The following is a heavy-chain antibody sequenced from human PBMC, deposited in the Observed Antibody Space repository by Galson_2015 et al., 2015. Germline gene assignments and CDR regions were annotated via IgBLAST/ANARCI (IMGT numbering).Heavy chain of an antibody. CDR3: ARRTNPFDS. Sequence: SETLSLTCTVSGYSITSGYYWGWIRQPPGKGLEWIGSIHHSGSTYYNPSLKSRLTISVDTSKNQFSLKLSSVTAADTAVYYCARRTNPFDSWGQGTLVTVSS. CDR2: IHHSGST. J-gene: IGHJ4*02. CDR1: GYSITSGYY. V-gene: IGHV4-38-2*02.